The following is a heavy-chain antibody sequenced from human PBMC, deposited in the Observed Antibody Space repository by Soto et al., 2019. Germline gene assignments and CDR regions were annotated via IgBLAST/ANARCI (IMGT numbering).Heavy chain of an antibody. J-gene: IGHJ4*02. Sequence: QVQLVQSGAEVKKPGASVKVSCKASGYTFTSYGISWVRQAPGQGLEWMGWISAYNGNTNYAQKLQGIVTMTLDTSTSTAYIELRILRSDDTAVYYCAREVFGDYFLDYWGQGTLVTVSS. CDR3: AREVFGDYFLDY. V-gene: IGHV1-18*01. D-gene: IGHD4-17*01. CDR1: GYTFTSYG. CDR2: ISAYNGNT.